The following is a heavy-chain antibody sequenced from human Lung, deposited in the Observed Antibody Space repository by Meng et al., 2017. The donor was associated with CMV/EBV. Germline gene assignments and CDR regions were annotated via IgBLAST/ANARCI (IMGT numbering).Heavy chain of an antibody. J-gene: IGHJ5*02. CDR2: ISGTSGTI. Sequence: EVQLLESGGDLVQPGGSLRLSCAASGFTFSIYAMSWVRQAPGKGLEWVSRISGTSGTIDYVDSVKGRFTISRDNSKNTVYLQMNSLRADDTAVYYCAKGLTGPNYNWFDRWGQGTLVTVSS. D-gene: IGHD3-9*01. CDR3: AKGLTGPNYNWFDR. CDR1: GFTFSIYA. V-gene: IGHV3-23*01.